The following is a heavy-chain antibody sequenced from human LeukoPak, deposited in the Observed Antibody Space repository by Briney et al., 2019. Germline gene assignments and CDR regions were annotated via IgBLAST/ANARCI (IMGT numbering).Heavy chain of an antibody. CDR3: ARYDYDILTGYYPRPRSFDY. D-gene: IGHD3-9*01. Sequence: ASVKVSCKASGYTFTSYGISWVRQATGQGLEWMGWISAYNGNTNYAQKLQGRVTMTTDTSTSTAYMELRSLRSDDTAVYYCARYDYDILTGYYPRPRSFDYWGQGTLVTVSS. V-gene: IGHV1-18*01. J-gene: IGHJ4*02. CDR1: GYTFTSYG. CDR2: ISAYNGNT.